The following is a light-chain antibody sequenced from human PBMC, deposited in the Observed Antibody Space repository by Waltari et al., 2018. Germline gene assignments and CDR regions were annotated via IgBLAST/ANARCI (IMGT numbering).Light chain of an antibody. CDR2: KAN. Sequence: QTVVTQETSLSVSPGGTVTLTCVLSSGSLSSTSYASWYQQSPGQTPRTLVYKANIRSSGVPDRFSGSVLGNKAVLIITWAQAEDESTYYCLLYMGSGIWVFGGGTKLTVL. CDR1: SGSLSSTSY. J-gene: IGLJ3*02. CDR3: LLYMGSGIWV. V-gene: IGLV8-61*01.